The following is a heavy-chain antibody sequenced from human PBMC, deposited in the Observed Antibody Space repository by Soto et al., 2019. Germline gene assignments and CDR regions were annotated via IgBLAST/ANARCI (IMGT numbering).Heavy chain of an antibody. Sequence: ASVKVSCKASGYTFTSYYMHWVRQAPGQGLEWMGIINPSGGSTSYAQKLQGRVTMTRDTSTSTVYMELSSLRSEDTAVYYCARDWGYCSGGSCYSSYNWFDPWGQGTQVTVSS. D-gene: IGHD2-15*01. CDR2: INPSGGST. CDR1: GYTFTSYY. CDR3: ARDWGYCSGGSCYSSYNWFDP. J-gene: IGHJ5*02. V-gene: IGHV1-46*03.